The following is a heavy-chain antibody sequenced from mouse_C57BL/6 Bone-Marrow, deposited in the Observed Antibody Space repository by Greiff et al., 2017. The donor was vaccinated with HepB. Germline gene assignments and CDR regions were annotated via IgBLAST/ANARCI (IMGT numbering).Heavy chain of an antibody. Sequence: QVQLQQPGAELVKPGASVKLSCKASGYTFTSYWMHWVKQRPGQGLEWIGMIHPNSGSTNYNEKFKSKATLTVDKSSSTAYMQLSSLTSEDSAVYYCARGYGYDVNFDYWGQGTTLTVSS. CDR1: GYTFTSYW. CDR2: IHPNSGST. V-gene: IGHV1-64*01. D-gene: IGHD2-2*01. J-gene: IGHJ2*01. CDR3: ARGYGYDVNFDY.